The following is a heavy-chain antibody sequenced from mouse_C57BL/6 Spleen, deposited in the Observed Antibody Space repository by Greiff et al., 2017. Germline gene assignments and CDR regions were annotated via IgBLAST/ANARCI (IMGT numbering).Heavy chain of an antibody. CDR2: IDPETGGT. J-gene: IGHJ1*01. CDR1: GYTFTDYE. CDR3: TRNWAGRRYFDV. Sequence: QVQLQQSGAELVRPGASVTLSCKASGYTFTDYEMHWVKQTPVHGLEWIGAIDPETGGTAYNQKFKGKAILTADKSSSTAYMELRSLTSEDSAVYYCTRNWAGRRYFDVWGAGTTVTVSS. D-gene: IGHD3-3*01. V-gene: IGHV1-15*01.